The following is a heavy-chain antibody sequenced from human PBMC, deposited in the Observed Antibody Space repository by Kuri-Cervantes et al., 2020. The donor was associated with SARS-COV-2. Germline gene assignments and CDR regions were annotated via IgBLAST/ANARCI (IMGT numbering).Heavy chain of an antibody. CDR2: IYYGGTT. D-gene: IGHD2-21*01. V-gene: IGHV4-39*01. CDR1: GGSISEETTYY. CDR3: ASRPGGRSAYCGATSCWGWFDP. Sequence: GSLRLSCTVSGGSISEETTYYWAWIRQPPGKGLECIGSIYYGGTTYYDPSLKSRVTISVDTSKNQFSLNLTSVTAADTAVYYCASRPGGRSAYCGATSCWGWFDPWGQGTLVTVSS. J-gene: IGHJ5*02.